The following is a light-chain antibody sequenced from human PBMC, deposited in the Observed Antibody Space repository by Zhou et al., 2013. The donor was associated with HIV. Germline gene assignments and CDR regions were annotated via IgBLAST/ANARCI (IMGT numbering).Light chain of an antibody. CDR1: QSVSGSY. J-gene: IGKJ5*01. V-gene: IGKV3-20*01. CDR3: QQYGSSPGT. CDR2: GAS. Sequence: ETVLMQSPDTLSLSPGERATLSCRASQSVSGSYLAWYQQKPGQAPRLLIHGASSRATGIPDRFSGSGSGTDFTLTISRLEPEDFAVYYCQQYGSSPGTFGQGTRLEIK.